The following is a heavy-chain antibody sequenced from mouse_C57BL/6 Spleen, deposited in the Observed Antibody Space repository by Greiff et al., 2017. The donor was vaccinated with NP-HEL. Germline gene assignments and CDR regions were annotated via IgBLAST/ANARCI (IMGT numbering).Heavy chain of an antibody. V-gene: IGHV5-4*01. D-gene: IGHD1-1*01. Sequence: EVNVVESGGGLVKPGGSLKLSCAASGFTFSSYAMSWVRQTPEKRLEWVATISDGGSYTYYPDNVKGRFTISRDNAKNNLYLQMSHLKSEDTAMYYCARDSGTTGRMFAYWGQGTLVTVSA. CDR3: ARDSGTTGRMFAY. J-gene: IGHJ3*01. CDR1: GFTFSSYA. CDR2: ISDGGSYT.